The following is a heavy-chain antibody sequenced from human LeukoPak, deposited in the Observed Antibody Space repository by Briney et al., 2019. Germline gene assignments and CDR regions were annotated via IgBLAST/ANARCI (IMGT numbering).Heavy chain of an antibody. V-gene: IGHV1-69*13. Sequence: GASVKVSCKASGGTFSSYAISWVRQAPGQGLEWMGGIIPIFGTANYAQKFQGRVTITADESTSTAYMELSSLRSEDTAVYYCARDSEDGAAAGYYYHYMDVWGKGATVTVSS. CDR2: IIPIFGTA. CDR1: GGTFSSYA. J-gene: IGHJ6*03. D-gene: IGHD6-13*01. CDR3: ARDSEDGAAAGYYYHYMDV.